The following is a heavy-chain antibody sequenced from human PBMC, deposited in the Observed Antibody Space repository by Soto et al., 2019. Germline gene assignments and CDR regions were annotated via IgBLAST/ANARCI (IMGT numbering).Heavy chain of an antibody. CDR3: ATVSYDYIWGSYRYTVFDY. Sequence: ASVKVSCKVSGYTLTELSMHWVRQAPGKGLEWMGGFDPEDGETIYAQKIQGRVTMTEDTSTDTAYMEMSSLRSEDTAVYYCATVSYDYIWGSYRYTVFDYWGQGTLVTVS. D-gene: IGHD3-16*02. J-gene: IGHJ4*02. CDR1: GYTLTELS. V-gene: IGHV1-24*01. CDR2: FDPEDGET.